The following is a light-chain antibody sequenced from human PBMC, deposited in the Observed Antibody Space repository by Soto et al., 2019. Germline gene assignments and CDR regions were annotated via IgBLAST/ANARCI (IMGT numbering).Light chain of an antibody. V-gene: IGLV2-23*02. CDR2: EVN. J-gene: IGLJ2*01. CDR3: CSYGGSSTYVI. Sequence: QSALTQPASVSGSPGQSITISCTGTSSDVGSYNLVSWYQQHPGKAPKFMIYEVNKRPSGVSNRFSGSKSGNTASLTISGLQAEDEADYYCCSYGGSSTYVIFGGGTKLTVL. CDR1: SSDVGSYNL.